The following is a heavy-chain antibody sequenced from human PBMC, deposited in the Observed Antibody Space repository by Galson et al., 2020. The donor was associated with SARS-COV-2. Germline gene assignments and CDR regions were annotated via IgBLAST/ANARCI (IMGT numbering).Heavy chain of an antibody. CDR3: GRVSVWRYYDWPRTCAWYCDC. CDR2: IFSNDEK. D-gene: IGHD3-9*01. CDR1: GFSLSNARMG. Sequence: SGHTPVKPTETLTMTCTVSGFSLSNARMGVSWIRQPPGKALEWLAHIFSNDEKSYSTSLKSRLTITKDTSKSQVVLTMTNMDPVDTATYYCGRVSVWRYYDWPRTCAWYCDCWGQGTHGTVPS. V-gene: IGHV2-26*01. J-gene: IGHJ4*02.